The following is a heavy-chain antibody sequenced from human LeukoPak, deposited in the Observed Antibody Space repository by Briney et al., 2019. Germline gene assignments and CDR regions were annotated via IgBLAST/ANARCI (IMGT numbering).Heavy chain of an antibody. D-gene: IGHD3-10*02. Sequence: GASVKVSCKASGYSFTSYYMHWVRQAPGQGLEWMGFINPSGSSAAYAQKFQGRLTMTRDMFTSTDYMELTSLTSDDTAVYYCARDGTMSTRAPGGVPDYWGQGTLVTVSS. CDR2: INPSGSSA. J-gene: IGHJ4*02. V-gene: IGHV1-46*01. CDR3: ARDGTMSTRAPGGVPDY. CDR1: GYSFTSYY.